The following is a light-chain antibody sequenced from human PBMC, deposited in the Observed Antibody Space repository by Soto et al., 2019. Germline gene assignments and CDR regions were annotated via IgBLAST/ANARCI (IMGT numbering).Light chain of an antibody. CDR3: SSYAGSNGVI. CDR1: NSDIGSFNY. V-gene: IGLV2-8*01. J-gene: IGLJ2*01. Sequence: QSVLTQPPSASGSPGQSVTISCTGTNSDIGSFNYVSWYQHHPGKAPKLMISEVSKRPSGVPDRFSGSKSGNTASLTVSGLQAEDEADYYCSSYAGSNGVIFGGGTKLTV. CDR2: EVS.